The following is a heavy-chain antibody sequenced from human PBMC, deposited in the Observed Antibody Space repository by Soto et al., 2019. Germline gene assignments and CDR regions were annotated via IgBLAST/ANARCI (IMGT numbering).Heavy chain of an antibody. CDR2: IYYSGST. CDR1: GGSISSSSHY. Sequence: QLQLQESGPGLVKPSETLSLTCTVSGGSISSSSHYLAWVRQPPGKWLEYIGSIYYSGSTFYNPSLKSRATISGATTKHQFSLNLRSVTAADTAVPYCARRYYSSAAPAPHLDTWGQGTLIPFSS. J-gene: IGHJ5*02. V-gene: IGHV4-39*01. CDR3: ARRYYSSAAPAPHLDT. D-gene: IGHD3-22*01.